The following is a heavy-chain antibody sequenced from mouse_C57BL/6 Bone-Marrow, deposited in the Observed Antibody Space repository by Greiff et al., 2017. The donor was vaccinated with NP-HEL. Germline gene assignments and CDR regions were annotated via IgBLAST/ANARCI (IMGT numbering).Heavy chain of an antibody. D-gene: IGHD2-5*01. V-gene: IGHV5-12*01. CDR1: GFTFSDYY. Sequence: EVKLVESGGGLVQPGGSLKLSCAASGFTFSDYYMYWVRQTPEKRLEWVAYISNGGGSTYYPDTVKGRFTISRDNAKNTLYLQMSRLKSEDTAMYYCARQGYSNPFAYWGQGTLVTVSA. J-gene: IGHJ3*01. CDR3: ARQGYSNPFAY. CDR2: ISNGGGST.